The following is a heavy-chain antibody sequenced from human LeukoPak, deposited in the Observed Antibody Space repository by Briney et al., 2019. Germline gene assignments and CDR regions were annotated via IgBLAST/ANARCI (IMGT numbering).Heavy chain of an antibody. D-gene: IGHD6-25*01. CDR1: GFSFSSYA. CDR2: ISGSGGGT. Sequence: GGSLRLSCAASGFSFSSYAMSWVRQAPGKGLEWVAIISGSGGGTYYADSVKGRFTVSRDFFTSTLDLQMTSLRAEDTAVYYCARKRGIAANNWFDPWGQGTLVTVSS. V-gene: IGHV3-23*01. J-gene: IGHJ5*02. CDR3: ARKRGIAANNWFDP.